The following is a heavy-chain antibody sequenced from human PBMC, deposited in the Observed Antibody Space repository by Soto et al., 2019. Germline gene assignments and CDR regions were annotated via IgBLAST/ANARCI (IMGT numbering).Heavy chain of an antibody. CDR1: GFTFSNAW. Sequence: EVQLVESGGGLVKPGGSLRLSCAASGFTFSNAWMSWVRQAPGKGLEWVGRIKSKTDGGTTDYAAPVKGRFTISRDDSKNTQYLQMNSLKTEDTAVYYCTTEYYDILTGYWGGFDYWGQGTLVTVSS. CDR3: TTEYYDILTGYWGGFDY. CDR2: IKSKTDGGTT. V-gene: IGHV3-15*01. D-gene: IGHD3-9*01. J-gene: IGHJ4*02.